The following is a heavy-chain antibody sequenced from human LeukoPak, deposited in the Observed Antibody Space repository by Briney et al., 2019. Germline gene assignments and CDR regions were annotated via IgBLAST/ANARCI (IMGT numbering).Heavy chain of an antibody. CDR2: ISSSSTYK. CDR1: GFTFSDYS. Sequence: GGSLRLSCAASGFTFSDYSMNWVRQAPGKGLEWVSSISSSSTYKYYADSVKGRFTISRDNAKNSLYLQMNSLRAEDTAVYYCARPTTMTTIAADAFDIWGQGTMVTVSS. CDR3: ARPTTMTTIAADAFDI. D-gene: IGHD4-17*01. V-gene: IGHV3-21*01. J-gene: IGHJ3*02.